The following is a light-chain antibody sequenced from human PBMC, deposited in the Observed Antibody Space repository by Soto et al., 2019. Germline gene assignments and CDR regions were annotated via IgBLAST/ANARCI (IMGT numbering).Light chain of an antibody. CDR3: CSYGGSFPYV. J-gene: IGLJ1*01. Sequence: QSALTQPASVSGSPGQSITISCTGTSSDIGRYDYVSWYQQFPGKAPKLMIYDVTKRPSGVPDRFSGSKSGNTASLTISGLQAEDEADFYCCSYGGSFPYVFGTGTKLTVL. CDR2: DVT. V-gene: IGLV2-11*01. CDR1: SSDIGRYDY.